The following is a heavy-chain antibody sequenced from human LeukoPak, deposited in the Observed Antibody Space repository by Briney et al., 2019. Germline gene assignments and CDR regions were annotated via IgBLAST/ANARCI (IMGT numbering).Heavy chain of an antibody. Sequence: GASVKVSCKASGYTFTSYYMHWVRQAPGQGLEWMGIINPSGGSTSYAQKFQGRVTMTRDTSTSTVYMELSSLRSEDTAVYYCAREIIGRYYGSGNTGDYFDYWGQGTLVTVSS. J-gene: IGHJ4*02. CDR1: GYTFTSYY. V-gene: IGHV1-46*01. D-gene: IGHD3-10*01. CDR2: INPSGGST. CDR3: AREIIGRYYGSGNTGDYFDY.